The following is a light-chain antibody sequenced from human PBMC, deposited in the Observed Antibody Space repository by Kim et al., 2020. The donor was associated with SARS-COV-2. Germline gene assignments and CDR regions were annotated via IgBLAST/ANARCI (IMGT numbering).Light chain of an antibody. J-gene: IGLJ2*01. CDR2: GKN. V-gene: IGLV3-19*01. Sequence: VALGQTVRITCRGDILRSYYATWYQQKPGQAPILVIYGKNNRPSGIPDRFSGSSSGNTASLTITGTQAGDEADYYCNSRDTNDNVVFGGGTQLTVL. CDR3: NSRDTNDNVV. CDR1: ILRSYY.